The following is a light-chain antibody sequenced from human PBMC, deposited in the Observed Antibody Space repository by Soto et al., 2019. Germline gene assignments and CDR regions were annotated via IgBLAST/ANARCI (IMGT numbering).Light chain of an antibody. CDR1: QSISSY. V-gene: IGKV1-5*01. Sequence: DIQMPQSPSSLSASLGDRVTITCRASQSISSYLNWFQQKSGKAPKLLIYDASSLESGVPSRFSGSGSGTEFSLTISSLQPDDFATYYCQQYNHYWTFGQGTKVDIK. CDR2: DAS. CDR3: QQYNHYWT. J-gene: IGKJ1*01.